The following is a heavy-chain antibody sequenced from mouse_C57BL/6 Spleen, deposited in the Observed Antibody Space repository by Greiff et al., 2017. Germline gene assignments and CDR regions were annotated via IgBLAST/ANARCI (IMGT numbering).Heavy chain of an antibody. CDR1: GFTFSDYG. CDR2: ISSGSSTI. J-gene: IGHJ1*03. Sequence: EVMLVESGGGLVKPGGSLKLSCAASGFTFSDYGMHWVRQAPEKGLEWVAYISSGSSTIDYADTVKGRFTISRDNAKNTLFLQMTSLRSEDTAMDYWARPRLYYGSSYWYFDVWGTGTTVTVSS. V-gene: IGHV5-17*01. D-gene: IGHD1-1*01. CDR3: ARPRLYYGSSYWYFDV.